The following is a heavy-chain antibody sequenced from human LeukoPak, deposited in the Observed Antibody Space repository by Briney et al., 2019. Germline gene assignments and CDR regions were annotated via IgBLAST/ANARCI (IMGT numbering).Heavy chain of an antibody. CDR2: MKQDGSEK. Sequence: GGSLRLSCAASGFTFSSYWMSWVRQAPGKGLEWVANMKQDGSEKYYVDSVKGRFTISRDNAKNSLYLQMNSLRAEDTAVYYCAKSYEEGTPSYYYYYYYMDVWGKGTTVTISS. CDR3: AKSYEEGTPSYYYYYYYMDV. CDR1: GFTFSSYW. J-gene: IGHJ6*03. V-gene: IGHV3-7*03. D-gene: IGHD1-1*01.